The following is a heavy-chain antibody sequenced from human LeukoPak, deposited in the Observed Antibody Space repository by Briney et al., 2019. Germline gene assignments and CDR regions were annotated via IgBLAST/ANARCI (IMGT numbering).Heavy chain of an antibody. D-gene: IGHD3-10*01. J-gene: IGHJ4*02. Sequence: ASVKVSCKASGYTFTSYYMHWVRQAPGQELEWMGIINPSGGSTSYAQKFQGRVTMTRDTSTSTVYMELSSLRSEDTAVYYCARVSGYYYGSRSYYNALSYWGQGTLVTVSS. V-gene: IGHV1-46*01. CDR3: ARVSGYYYGSRSYYNALSY. CDR2: INPSGGST. CDR1: GYTFTSYY.